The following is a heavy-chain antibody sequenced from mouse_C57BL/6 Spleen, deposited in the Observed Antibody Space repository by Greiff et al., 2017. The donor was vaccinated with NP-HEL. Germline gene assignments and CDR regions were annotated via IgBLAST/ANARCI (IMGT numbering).Heavy chain of an antibody. D-gene: IGHD1-1*01. CDR1: GYSFTGYF. Sequence: VQLKESGPELVKPGDSVKISCKASGYSFTGYFMNWVMQSHGKSLEWIGRINPYNGDTFYNQKFKAKATLTVDKSSSTAHMELRSLTSEDSAVYYCARAHYYGSSYGYFDVWGTGTTVTVSS. CDR3: ARAHYYGSSYGYFDV. J-gene: IGHJ1*03. V-gene: IGHV1-20*01. CDR2: INPYNGDT.